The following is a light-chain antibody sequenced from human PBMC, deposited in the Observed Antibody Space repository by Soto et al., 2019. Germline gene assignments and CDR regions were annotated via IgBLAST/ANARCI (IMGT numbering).Light chain of an antibody. CDR3: QQSYSTPRT. V-gene: IGKV1-39*01. CDR2: AAS. CDR1: QSISSY. Sequence: DIQMTQSPSSLSASVGDRVTITCRASQSISSYLNWYQQKPGKAPNLLIYAASSLQSGVTSRFSGSGSGTDFTLTISSLQPEDFATYYCQQSYSTPRTFGQGTKVEIK. J-gene: IGKJ1*01.